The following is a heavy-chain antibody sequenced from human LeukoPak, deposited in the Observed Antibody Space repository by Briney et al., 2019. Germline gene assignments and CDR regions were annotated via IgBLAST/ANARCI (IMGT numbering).Heavy chain of an antibody. Sequence: GGSLRLFCAASGFTFSDYYMSWIRQAPGKGLEGVSYILTSSNYANYADSVKGRFTISRDNAKNSLYLQMNSLRAEDTAVYYCARFYSGYCDYWGQGILVRVSS. CDR1: GFTFSDYY. V-gene: IGHV3-11*06. CDR3: ARFYSGYCDY. J-gene: IGHJ4*02. D-gene: IGHD4-11*01. CDR2: ILTSSNYA.